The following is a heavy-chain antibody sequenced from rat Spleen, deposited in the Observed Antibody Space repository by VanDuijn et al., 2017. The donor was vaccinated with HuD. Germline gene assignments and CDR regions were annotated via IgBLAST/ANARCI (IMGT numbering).Heavy chain of an antibody. CDR3: ARRHYVYTDYFDY. V-gene: IGHV5-25*01. D-gene: IGHD1-6*01. CDR1: GFTFSSFA. CDR2: ITSGGSNT. J-gene: IGHJ2*01. Sequence: EVQLVESGGGLVQPGRSLKLSCAASGFTFSSFAMAWVRQAPKKGLEWVATITSGGSNTYYLDSVKGRFTISRDNAESTLYLQMDSLRSEDTATYHCARRHYVYTDYFDYWGQGVMVTVSS.